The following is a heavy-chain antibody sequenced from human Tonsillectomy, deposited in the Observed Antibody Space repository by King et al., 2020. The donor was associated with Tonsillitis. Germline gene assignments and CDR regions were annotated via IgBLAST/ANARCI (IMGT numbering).Heavy chain of an antibody. Sequence: QLVQSGAEVKKPGSSVKVSCKASGGTFSSYAISWVRQAPGQGLEWMGGVIPIFDTRNYAQKFRVRVTISADESTSTVYMEMSSLKSEDAAVYYCARGGMDRNWFDPWGQGTLVTVS. CDR1: GGTFSSYA. CDR2: VIPIFDTR. CDR3: ARGGMDRNWFDP. V-gene: IGHV1-69*12. J-gene: IGHJ5*02. D-gene: IGHD2-2*03.